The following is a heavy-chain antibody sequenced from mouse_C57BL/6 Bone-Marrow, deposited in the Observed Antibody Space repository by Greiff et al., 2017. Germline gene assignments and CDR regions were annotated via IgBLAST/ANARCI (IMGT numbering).Heavy chain of an antibody. CDR3: ARSRYMWYFDV. V-gene: IGHV1-80*01. J-gene: IGHJ1*03. D-gene: IGHD1-3*01. CDR2: IYPGDGDT. CDR1: GYAFSSYW. Sequence: QVQLQQSGAELVKPGASVKISCKASGYAFSSYWMHWVKQRPGKGLEWIGQIYPGDGDTNYNGKFKGKATLTADKSSSTAYMQLSSLTSEDSAVYFCARSRYMWYFDVWGTGTTVTVSS.